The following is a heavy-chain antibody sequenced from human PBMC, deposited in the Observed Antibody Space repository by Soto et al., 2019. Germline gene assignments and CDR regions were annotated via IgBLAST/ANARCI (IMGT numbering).Heavy chain of an antibody. D-gene: IGHD3-22*01. J-gene: IGHJ4*02. CDR2: ISYDGSNK. CDR3: TTERDESSGYAPNY. CDR1: GFTFSSYA. Sequence: GGSLRLSCAASGFTFSSYAMHWVRQAPGKGLEWVAVISYDGSNKYYADSVKGRFTISRDNSKNTLYLQMNSLKTEDTAMYYCTTERDESSGYAPNYWGQGTLVTVSS. V-gene: IGHV3-30-3*01.